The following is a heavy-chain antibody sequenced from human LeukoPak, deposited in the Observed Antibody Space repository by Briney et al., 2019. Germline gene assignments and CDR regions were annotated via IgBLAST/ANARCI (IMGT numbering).Heavy chain of an antibody. CDR2: IYTSGST. D-gene: IGHD5-24*01. Sequence: SETLSLTCTVSGGSISSYYWSWIRQPAGKGLEWIGRIYTSGSTNYNPSLKSRVTMSVDTSKKSVYLQMNSLRAEDTAIYYCAKDGDGYSEHPYDYWGQGTLVTVSS. J-gene: IGHJ4*02. CDR1: GGSISSYY. CDR3: AKDGDGYSEHPYDY. V-gene: IGHV4-4*07.